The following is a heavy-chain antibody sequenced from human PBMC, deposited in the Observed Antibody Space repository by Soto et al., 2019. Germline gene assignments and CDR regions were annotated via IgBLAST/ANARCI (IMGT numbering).Heavy chain of an antibody. CDR1: GGSISSSSYY. Sequence: QLQLQESGPGLVKPSETLSLTCTVSGGSISSSSYYWGWIRQPPGKGLGWIGSIHYSGSTYYNPSLKCCVTLAVDTSKTQFALMLSSVAAADTAVYYCASPKIAFYNWFDHWGQGTLVTVSS. V-gene: IGHV4-39*01. J-gene: IGHJ5*02. CDR2: IHYSGST. CDR3: ASPKIAFYNWFDH. D-gene: IGHD3-3*02.